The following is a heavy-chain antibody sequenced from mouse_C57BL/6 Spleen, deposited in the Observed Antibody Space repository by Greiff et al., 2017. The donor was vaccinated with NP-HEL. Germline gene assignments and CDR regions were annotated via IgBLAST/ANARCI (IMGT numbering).Heavy chain of an antibody. CDR2: INPGSGGT. CDR3: VITTGVAPMDY. D-gene: IGHD1-1*01. J-gene: IGHJ4*01. CDR1: GYAFTNYL. Sequence: VQLQQSGAELVRPGTSVKVSCKASGYAFTNYLIEWVKQRPGQGLEWIGVINPGSGGTNYNEKFKGKATLTADKSSSTAYMQLSSLTSEDSAVYFCVITTGVAPMDYWGQGTSVTVSS. V-gene: IGHV1-54*01.